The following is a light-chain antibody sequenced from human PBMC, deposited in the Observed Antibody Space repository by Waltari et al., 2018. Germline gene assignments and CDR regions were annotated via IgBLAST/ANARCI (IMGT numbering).Light chain of an antibody. V-gene: IGLV1-40*01. CDR2: GNT. Sequence: QSVLTQPPSMSGAPGQKVTIPCTGGSSNFGAGYDVYSYQQFPGTAPKLLIFGNTNRPSGVPGRFSGSRSGTSASLAIAGLQSEDEAVYYCQSFDSSLSASVFGGGTKLTVL. J-gene: IGLJ3*02. CDR1: SSNFGAGYD. CDR3: QSFDSSLSASV.